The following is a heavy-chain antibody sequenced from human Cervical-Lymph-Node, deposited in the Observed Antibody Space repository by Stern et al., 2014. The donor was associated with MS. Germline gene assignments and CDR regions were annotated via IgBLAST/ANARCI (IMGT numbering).Heavy chain of an antibody. J-gene: IGHJ5*02. CDR3: ATPYSNGWSPDH. D-gene: IGHD6-19*01. V-gene: IGHV1-2*06. CDR2: INPNSRDT. CDR1: GYTFTDFY. Sequence: QVQLVQSGAVVKKPGASVKVSCKASGYTFTDFYIHWVRQAPGQGLEWMGRINPNSRDTKFAQKFQGRVSLTRDTSINTAYMELTRLRSDDTAIYYCATPYSNGWSPDHWGQGTAVTVSS.